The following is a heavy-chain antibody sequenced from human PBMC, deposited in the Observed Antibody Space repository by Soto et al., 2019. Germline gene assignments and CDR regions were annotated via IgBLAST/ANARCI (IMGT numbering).Heavy chain of an antibody. J-gene: IGHJ4*02. V-gene: IGHV3-21*01. D-gene: IGHD5-12*01. Sequence: GGSLRLSCAASGFTFSSYSMNWVRQAPGKGLEWVSSISSSSSYIYYADSVKGRFTISRDNAKNSLYLQMNSLRAEDTAVYYCAREPNLPGYSGYEIDYWGQGTLVTVSS. CDR3: AREPNLPGYSGYEIDY. CDR2: ISSSSSYI. CDR1: GFTFSSYS.